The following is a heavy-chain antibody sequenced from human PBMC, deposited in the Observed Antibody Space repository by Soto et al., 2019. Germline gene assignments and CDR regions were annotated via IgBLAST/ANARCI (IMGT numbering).Heavy chain of an antibody. Sequence: GGSLRLSCVGSGFIFGGSAIHWVRQASGKGLEWVGRIRGRANNYATSAAVSVRGRFTFSRDDSKNTSYLQMNTLKTDETAIYYGCRGQGAPIGDYYDHCLDVWGQGTSVTVS. CDR2: IRGRANNYAT. J-gene: IGHJ6*02. V-gene: IGHV3-73*01. CDR1: GFIFGGSA. D-gene: IGHD1-26*01. CDR3: CRGQGAPIGDYYDHCLDV.